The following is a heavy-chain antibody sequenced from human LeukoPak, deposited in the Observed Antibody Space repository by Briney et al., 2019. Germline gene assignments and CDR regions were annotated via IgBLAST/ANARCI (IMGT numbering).Heavy chain of an antibody. CDR1: GGSFSGDF. Sequence: SETLSLTCAVYGGSFSGDFWSWIRQSPGKGLEWIGEINHGGSTTYNPSLQSRVAMSVDTSTNQIYLKMASVTAADTAMYYCARRSNPGDFRWFDPWGQGTLVTVSS. CDR2: INHGGST. D-gene: IGHD4-17*01. CDR3: ARRSNPGDFRWFDP. J-gene: IGHJ5*02. V-gene: IGHV4-34*01.